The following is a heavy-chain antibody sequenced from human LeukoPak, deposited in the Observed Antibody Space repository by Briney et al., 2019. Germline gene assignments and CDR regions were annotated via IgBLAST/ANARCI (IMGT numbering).Heavy chain of an antibody. V-gene: IGHV3-30*04. CDR3: ARSTTAISNFDY. Sequence: GGSLRLSCAASGFTFSSYAMLWVRQAPGKGLEWVAVISYDGSNKYYADSVKGRFTISRDNSKNTLYLQMNSLRAEDTAVYYCARSTTAISNFDYWGQGTLVTVSS. J-gene: IGHJ4*02. D-gene: IGHD2-21*02. CDR2: ISYDGSNK. CDR1: GFTFSSYA.